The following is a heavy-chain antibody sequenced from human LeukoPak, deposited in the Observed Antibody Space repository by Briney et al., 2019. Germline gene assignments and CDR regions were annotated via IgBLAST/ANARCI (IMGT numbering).Heavy chain of an antibody. D-gene: IGHD6-19*01. V-gene: IGHV3-23*01. Sequence: GGSLRLSCAASGFTFSSYAMSWVRQAPGKRLEWVSAISSSGGGTYYSDSVKGRFTISRDDSKNTLYLQMNSLRAEDTAVYYCAKGSGSGWYGLSDYWGQGTLVTVSS. CDR1: GFTFSSYA. CDR2: ISSSGGGT. J-gene: IGHJ4*02. CDR3: AKGSGSGWYGLSDY.